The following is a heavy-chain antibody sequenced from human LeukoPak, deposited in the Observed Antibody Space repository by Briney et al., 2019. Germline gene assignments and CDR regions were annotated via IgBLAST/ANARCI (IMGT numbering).Heavy chain of an antibody. CDR3: ARDPYAYDFWSGYYTPLEIDI. V-gene: IGHV1-18*01. Sequence: ASVKVSCKASGYTFTSYGISWVRPAPGQGLEWMGWISAYNGNTNYAQKLQGRVTMTTDTSTSTAYMELRSLRSDDTAVYYCARDPYAYDFWSGYYTPLEIDIWGQGTMVTVSS. CDR1: GYTFTSYG. D-gene: IGHD3-3*01. CDR2: ISAYNGNT. J-gene: IGHJ3*02.